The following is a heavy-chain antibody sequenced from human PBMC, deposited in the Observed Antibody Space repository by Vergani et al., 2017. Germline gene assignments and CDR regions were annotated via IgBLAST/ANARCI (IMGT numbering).Heavy chain of an antibody. CDR2: ISTHNGNT. D-gene: IGHD2-15*01. Sequence: QLHLVQSGAEVKKPGASAKVSCKASGYTFTSYSISWVRQAPGQGLEWMGWISTHNGNTNYAQKFQGRVTMTRDTSISTAYMELSRLRSDDTAVYYCAREGVEVVFDYWGQGTLVTVSS. V-gene: IGHV1-18*01. CDR1: GYTFTSYS. J-gene: IGHJ4*02. CDR3: AREGVEVVFDY.